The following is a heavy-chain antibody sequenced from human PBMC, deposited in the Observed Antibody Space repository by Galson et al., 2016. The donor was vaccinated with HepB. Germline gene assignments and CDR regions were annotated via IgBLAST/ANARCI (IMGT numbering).Heavy chain of an antibody. CDR1: GFTFNRHS. CDR3: AGTTYYYYYYMDV. J-gene: IGHJ6*03. CDR2: ISRGSDYI. V-gene: IGHV3-21*01. D-gene: IGHD1-14*01. Sequence: SLRLSCAASGFTFNRHSMNWVRQAPGKGLEWVSSISRGSDYIYYADSVKGRFTISRDNAKNSLYLQMNSLRAEDTAVYYCAGTTYYYYYYMDVWGKGTTVTVSS.